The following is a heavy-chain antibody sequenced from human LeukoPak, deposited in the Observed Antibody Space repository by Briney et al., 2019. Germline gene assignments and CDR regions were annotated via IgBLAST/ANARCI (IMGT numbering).Heavy chain of an antibody. Sequence: AASVKVSCKASGYTFTGYYMHWVRQAPGQGLEWMGWINPNSGGTNYAQKFQGRVTMTRDTSISTAYMELSRLRSDDTAVYYCARLYTNVDAFDVWGQGTMVSVSS. D-gene: IGHD2-2*02. CDR1: GYTFTGYY. J-gene: IGHJ3*01. CDR2: INPNSGGT. CDR3: ARLYTNVDAFDV. V-gene: IGHV1-2*02.